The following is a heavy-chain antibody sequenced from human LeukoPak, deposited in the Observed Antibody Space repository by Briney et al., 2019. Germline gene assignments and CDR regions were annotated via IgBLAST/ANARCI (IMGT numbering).Heavy chain of an antibody. J-gene: IGHJ4*02. CDR3: ASLNVLLWFGGSYYFDY. D-gene: IGHD3-10*01. CDR2: IKQDGSEK. Sequence: GGSLRLSCAASGFTFSSSWMSWVRQAPGKGLEWVANIKQDGSEKYYVNSVKGRFTISRDNAKNSLYLQMNSLRAEDTAVYYCASLNVLLWFGGSYYFDYWGQGTLVTVSS. CDR1: GFTFSSSW. V-gene: IGHV3-7*01.